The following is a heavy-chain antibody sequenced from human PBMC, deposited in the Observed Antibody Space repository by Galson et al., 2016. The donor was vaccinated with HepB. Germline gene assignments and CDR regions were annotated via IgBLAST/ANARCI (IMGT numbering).Heavy chain of an antibody. Sequence: SLRLSCAASGFNVGSRYMRWVRQAPGRGLEWVSNLYTDTTTYYADSVRGRFTISRDKAKNTLHLQMDRLRVEDTAVYYCARERRLVGMDIWGKGTRVTVSA. CDR1: GFNVGSRY. CDR3: ARERRLVGMDI. D-gene: IGHD2-21*01. V-gene: IGHV3-53*01. CDR2: LYTDTTT. J-gene: IGHJ6*04.